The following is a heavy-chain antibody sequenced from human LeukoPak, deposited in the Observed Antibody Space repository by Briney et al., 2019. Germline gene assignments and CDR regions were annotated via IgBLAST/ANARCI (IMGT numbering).Heavy chain of an antibody. CDR2: IKQDGSEK. Sequence: GGSLRLSCAASGFTFSSYWMSWVRQAPGKGLEWVANIKQDGSEKYYVDSVKGRFTISRDNAKNSLYLQMNSLRAEDTAVYYCARERDYDFWSRGYYYYMDVWGKGTTVTVSS. CDR3: ARERDYDFWSRGYYYYMDV. V-gene: IGHV3-7*01. CDR1: GFTFSSYW. D-gene: IGHD3-3*01. J-gene: IGHJ6*03.